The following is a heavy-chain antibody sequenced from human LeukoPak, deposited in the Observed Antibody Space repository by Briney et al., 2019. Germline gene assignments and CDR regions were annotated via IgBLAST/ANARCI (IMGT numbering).Heavy chain of an antibody. V-gene: IGHV4-30-2*01. J-gene: IGHJ5*02. CDR2: IYHSGST. D-gene: IGHD6-13*01. CDR1: GGSISSGGYS. Sequence: SETLSLTCAVSGGSISSGGYSWSWIRQPPGKGLEWIGYIYHSGSTYYNPSLKSRVTISVDRSKNQFSLKLSSVTAADTAVYYCARQWKAAADNWFDPWGQGTLVTVSS. CDR3: ARQWKAAADNWFDP.